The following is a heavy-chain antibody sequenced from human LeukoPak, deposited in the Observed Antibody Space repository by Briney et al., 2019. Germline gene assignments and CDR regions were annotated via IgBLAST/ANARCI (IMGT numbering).Heavy chain of an antibody. D-gene: IGHD2-15*01. V-gene: IGHV1-3*01. J-gene: IGHJ4*02. Sequence: ASVKVSCETSGYTFGKYAIHWVRQALGQRFEWMGWIDGGNGDTRFSQKFQDRVSFTRDTFATTVYMEVTSLRSEDTAVYYCARDQSRDIRVDFDYWGQGTLVTVSS. CDR3: ARDQSRDIRVDFDY. CDR2: IDGGNGDT. CDR1: GYTFGKYA.